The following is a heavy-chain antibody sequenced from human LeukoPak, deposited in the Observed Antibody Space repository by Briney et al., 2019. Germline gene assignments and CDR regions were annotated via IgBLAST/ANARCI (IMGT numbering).Heavy chain of an antibody. J-gene: IGHJ5*02. CDR3: ARAYEYGWFDP. CDR1: GYTFTDYY. CDR2: VNPKSGAT. V-gene: IGHV1-2*02. D-gene: IGHD4/OR15-4a*01. Sequence: ASVRVSCKASGYTFTDYYLHWLRQAPGQGLEWMGWVNPKSGATNYAQRFQGRATMTWQTSISTGNMELSSLRSDDTAVYYCARAYEYGWFDPWGQGTLVTVSS.